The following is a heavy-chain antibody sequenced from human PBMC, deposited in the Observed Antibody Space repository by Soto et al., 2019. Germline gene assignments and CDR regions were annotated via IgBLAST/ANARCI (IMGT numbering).Heavy chain of an antibody. Sequence: QVQLVQSGAEVKKPGSSVKVSCKASGGTFSSYAISWVRQAPGQGLEWMGGIIPIFGTANYAQKFQGRVTITADESTSTAYMELSSLRSEDTAVYYCARLPPSHSGSYYTEDGMDVWGQGTTVTVSS. J-gene: IGHJ6*02. CDR3: ARLPPSHSGSYYTEDGMDV. CDR1: GGTFSSYA. CDR2: IIPIFGTA. D-gene: IGHD3-10*01. V-gene: IGHV1-69*01.